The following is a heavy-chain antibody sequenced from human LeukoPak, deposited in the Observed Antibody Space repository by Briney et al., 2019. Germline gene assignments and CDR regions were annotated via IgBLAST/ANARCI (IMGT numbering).Heavy chain of an antibody. D-gene: IGHD5-24*01. J-gene: IGHJ5*02. Sequence: SETLSLTCAVYGGSFSGYYWSWIRQPPGKGREWIGEINHSGSTNYNPSLKSRVTISVDTSKNQFSLKLSSVTAADTAVYYCARESCSGDGYNPWGQGTLVTVSS. CDR3: ARESCSGDGYNP. CDR2: INHSGST. CDR1: GGSFSGYY. V-gene: IGHV4-34*01.